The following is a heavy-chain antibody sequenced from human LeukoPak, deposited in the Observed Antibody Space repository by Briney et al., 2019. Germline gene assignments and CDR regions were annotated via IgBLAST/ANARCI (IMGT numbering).Heavy chain of an antibody. V-gene: IGHV3-23*01. D-gene: IGHD2-2*01. CDR1: GFTFSSYA. J-gene: IGHJ5*02. CDR3: AKALDIVVVPAAISWFDP. Sequence: GGSLRLSCAASGFTFSSYAMSWVRQAPGKGLEWVSVISGSGGSTYYADSVKGRFTISRDNSKNTLYLQMNSLRAEDTAVYYCAKALDIVVVPAAISWFDPWGQGTLVTVSS. CDR2: ISGSGGST.